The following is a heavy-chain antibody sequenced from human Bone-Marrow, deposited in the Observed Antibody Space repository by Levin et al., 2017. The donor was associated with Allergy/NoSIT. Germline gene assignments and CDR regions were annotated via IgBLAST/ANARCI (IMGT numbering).Heavy chain of an antibody. CDR2: ISSSSSYT. CDR3: ARDRQLRYFDWSPLDAFDI. CDR1: GFTFSDYY. Sequence: LSLTCAASGFTFSDYYMSWIRQAPGKGLEWVSYISSSSSYTNYADSVKGRFTISRDNAKNSLYLQMNSLRAEDTAVYYCARDRQLRYFDWSPLDAFDIWGQGTMVTVSS. V-gene: IGHV3-11*05. D-gene: IGHD3-9*01. J-gene: IGHJ3*02.